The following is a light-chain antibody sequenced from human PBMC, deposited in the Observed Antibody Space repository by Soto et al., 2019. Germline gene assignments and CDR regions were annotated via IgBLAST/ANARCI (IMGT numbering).Light chain of an antibody. CDR3: QKYNNWPEIN. CDR1: QSVSSN. Sequence: EIVMTQSPAALSVSTGEIATLSRRSSQSVSSNLAWYQQKPGQAPRLLIYGASTRATGIPARFSGSGSGTEFTLTIRRLQSEDFAVYYCQKYNNWPEINCGHGPRLEIK. V-gene: IGKV3D-15*01. CDR2: GAS. J-gene: IGKJ5*01.